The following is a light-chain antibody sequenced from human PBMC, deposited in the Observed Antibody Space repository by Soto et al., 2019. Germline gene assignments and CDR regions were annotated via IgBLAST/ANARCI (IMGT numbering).Light chain of an antibody. CDR2: DAS. V-gene: IGKV1-5*01. J-gene: IGKJ1*01. Sequence: DIQMTQSPSTLSASVGDRVTITCRASQSISSWLAWYQQKPGKAPKLLIYDASSLESGVPSRFSGSGSGTELAFLISCLQPYDFATYNCQQSNIRCTFDQATKGDIK. CDR3: QQSNIRCT. CDR1: QSISSW.